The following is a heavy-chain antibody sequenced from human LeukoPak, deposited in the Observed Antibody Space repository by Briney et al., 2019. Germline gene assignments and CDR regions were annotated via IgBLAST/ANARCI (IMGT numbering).Heavy chain of an antibody. D-gene: IGHD2-15*01. CDR3: ARDSLLYCSGGSCYSGVPYYYYGMDV. CDR1: GFTFSSYA. V-gene: IGHV3-30-3*01. J-gene: IGHJ6*02. Sequence: GGSLRLSCAASGFTFSSYAMHWVRQAPGKGLEWVAVISYDGSNKCYADSVKGRFTISRDNSKNTLYLQMNSLRAEDTAVYYCARDSLLYCSGGSCYSGVPYYYYGMDVWGQGTTVTVSS. CDR2: ISYDGSNK.